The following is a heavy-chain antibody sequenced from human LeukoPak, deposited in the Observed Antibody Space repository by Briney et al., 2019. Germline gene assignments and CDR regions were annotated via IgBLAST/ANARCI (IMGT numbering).Heavy chain of an antibody. CDR3: ARGLCSGGSCYSLTYYYYGMDV. D-gene: IGHD2-15*01. J-gene: IGHJ6*02. V-gene: IGHV3-48*01. CDR1: GFTFSSYS. CDR2: ISSSSSTI. Sequence: PGGSLRLSCAASGFTFSSYSMNWVRQAPGKGLEWVSYISSSSSTIYYADSVKGRFTISRDNAKNSLYLQMNSLRAEDTAVYYCARGLCSGGSCYSLTYYYYGMDVWGQGTTVTVSS.